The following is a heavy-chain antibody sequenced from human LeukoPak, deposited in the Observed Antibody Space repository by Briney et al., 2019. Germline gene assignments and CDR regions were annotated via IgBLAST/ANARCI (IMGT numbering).Heavy chain of an antibody. CDR1: GLTFSSYG. V-gene: IGHV3-30*18. CDR2: ISNDGSQT. J-gene: IGHJ4*02. D-gene: IGHD3-16*02. CDR3: AKDYQRFDY. Sequence: GGSLRLSCAASGLTFSSYGFHWVRQAPGKGLEWVAVISNDGSQTYYAESAKGRFTFSRDNSKNTLYLQMNSLRAEDTAVYFCAKDYQRFDYWGQGTLVTVSS.